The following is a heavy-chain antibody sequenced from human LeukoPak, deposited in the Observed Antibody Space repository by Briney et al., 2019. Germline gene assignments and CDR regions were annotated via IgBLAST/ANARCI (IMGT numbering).Heavy chain of an antibody. V-gene: IGHV4-59*01. D-gene: IGHD3-10*01. CDR1: GGSISSYY. CDR3: ARAPYGSGSYYRGFDY. J-gene: IGHJ4*02. Sequence: PSETLSLTCTVSGGSISSYYWSWIRQPPGKGLEWIGYIYYSGSTNYNPSLKSRVTISVDTSKNQFSLKLSSVTAADTAVYYCARAPYGSGSYYRGFDYWGQGTLVTVSS. CDR2: IYYSGST.